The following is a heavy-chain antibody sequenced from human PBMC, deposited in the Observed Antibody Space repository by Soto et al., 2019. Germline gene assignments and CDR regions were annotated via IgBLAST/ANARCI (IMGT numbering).Heavy chain of an antibody. J-gene: IGHJ3*01. Sequence: QVQLVQSGAEVKKPGASVRVSCKASGYTFTSYYIHWVRQAPGQGPEWMGMINPSSGGTDYAQKFQGRVTMTRDTSTTTVYMELRSLRSEDTAVYYCTRSIITTAGTDAFDLWGQGTLVTVSS. V-gene: IGHV1-46*03. CDR1: GYTFTSYY. D-gene: IGHD6-13*01. CDR2: INPSSGGT. CDR3: TRSIITTAGTDAFDL.